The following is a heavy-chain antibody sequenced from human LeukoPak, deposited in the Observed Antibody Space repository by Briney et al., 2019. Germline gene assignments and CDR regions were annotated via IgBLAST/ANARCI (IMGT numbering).Heavy chain of an antibody. CDR1: GFTFSNYN. J-gene: IGHJ2*01. CDR3: ARVSSSWWLWYFDL. D-gene: IGHD6-13*01. Sequence: GGSLRLSCAASGFTFSNYNMNWVRQAPGKGLEWVSCISSGSSYTYYADSVKGRFTISRDNAKNSLYLQMNSLRAEDTAVYYCARVSSSWWLWYFDLWGRGTLVTVSS. V-gene: IGHV3-21*01. CDR2: ISSGSSYT.